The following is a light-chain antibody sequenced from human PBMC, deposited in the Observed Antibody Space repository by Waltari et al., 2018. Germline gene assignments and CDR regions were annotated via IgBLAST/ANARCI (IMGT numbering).Light chain of an antibody. Sequence: ELVLTHSPAPLSFSPGQSATLSLRASQSVSSALAWYQHKPGQSPRLLIYDASNRATGIPARFSGSGSGTDFTLTISSLEPEDFAVYYCQQRSNWPPVVTFGQGTRLEIK. J-gene: IGKJ5*01. CDR1: QSVSSA. V-gene: IGKV3-11*01. CDR2: DAS. CDR3: QQRSNWPPVVT.